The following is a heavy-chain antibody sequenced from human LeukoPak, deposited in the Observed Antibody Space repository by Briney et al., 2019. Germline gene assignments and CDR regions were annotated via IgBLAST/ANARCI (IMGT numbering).Heavy chain of an antibody. Sequence: GGSLRLSCTASGFSFSGHWMHWARQLLGQGLVGVSRISPTGSTTSYADSVKGRFTVSRDNAKNTLYLQVNNLRAEDTAVYYCARGPNSNWSGLDFWGQGTLLTVSS. D-gene: IGHD6-6*01. CDR1: GFSFSGHW. CDR2: ISPTGSTT. J-gene: IGHJ4*02. CDR3: ARGPNSNWSGLDF. V-gene: IGHV3-74*01.